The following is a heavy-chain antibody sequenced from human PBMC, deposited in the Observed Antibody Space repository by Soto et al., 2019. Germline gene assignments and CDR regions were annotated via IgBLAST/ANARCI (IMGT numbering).Heavy chain of an antibody. V-gene: IGHV1-69*13. J-gene: IGHJ6*02. CDR3: ARDLGVGQLVLPVSV. Sequence: GASVKVSCKASGGTFSSYAISCVLQAPLQGLEWMGGIIPIFGTANYAQKFQGRVTITADESTSTAYMELSSLRSEDTAVYYCARDLGVGQLVLPVSVWGQGTTVTVSS. D-gene: IGHD6-6*01. CDR2: IIPIFGTA. CDR1: GGTFSSYA.